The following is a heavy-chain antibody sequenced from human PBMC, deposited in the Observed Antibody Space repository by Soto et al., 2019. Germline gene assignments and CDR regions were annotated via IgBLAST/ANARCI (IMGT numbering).Heavy chain of an antibody. J-gene: IGHJ3*02. Sequence: SETLSLTCAVYGASFSDYYWSWIRQPPGKGLEWIGEINVSGSTSCNPSLKSRVTVSVDTSKNQFSLRLSSVTAADTAVYYCARGRECFDRGAFDIWGQGTMVTVSS. D-gene: IGHD3-16*01. CDR1: GASFSDYY. V-gene: IGHV4-34*01. CDR3: ARGRECFDRGAFDI. CDR2: INVSGST.